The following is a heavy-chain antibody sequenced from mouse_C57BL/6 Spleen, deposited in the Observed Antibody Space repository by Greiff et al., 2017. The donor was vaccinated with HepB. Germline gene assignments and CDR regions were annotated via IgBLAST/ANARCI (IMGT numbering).Heavy chain of an antibody. CDR3: APIYYDYDVEFAY. J-gene: IGHJ3*01. CDR2: IHPSDSDT. CDR1: GYTFTSYW. Sequence: QVQLQQPGAELVKPGASVKVSCKASGYTFTSYWMHWVKQRPGQGLEWIGRIHPSDSDTNYNQKFKGKATLTVDKSSSTAYMQLSSLASEDSVVYYCAPIYYDYDVEFAYWGQGTLVTVSA. D-gene: IGHD2-4*01. V-gene: IGHV1-74*01.